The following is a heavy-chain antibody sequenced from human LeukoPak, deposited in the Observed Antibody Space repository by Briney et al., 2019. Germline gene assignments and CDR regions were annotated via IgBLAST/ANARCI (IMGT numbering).Heavy chain of an antibody. V-gene: IGHV3-15*01. Sequence: GGSLRLSCATSGFTFSNAWMSWVRQAPGKGLEWIGRIKSKTDGGTTDYAAPVKGRFTISRDDSKNTLYLQMNSLKTEDTAVYYCTTGAYDILTGYYHWYFDLWGRGTLVTVSS. CDR2: IKSKTDGGTT. J-gene: IGHJ2*01. D-gene: IGHD3-9*01. CDR1: GFTFSNAW. CDR3: TTGAYDILTGYYHWYFDL.